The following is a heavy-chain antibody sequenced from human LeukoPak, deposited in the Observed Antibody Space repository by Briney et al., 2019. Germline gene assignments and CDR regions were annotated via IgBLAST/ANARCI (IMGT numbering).Heavy chain of an antibody. CDR3: ARDHRDIVVVPAETNYYYYGMDV. Sequence: GGSLRLSCAASGFTVSSNYMSWVRQAPGKGLEWVSVIYSGGSTYYADSVKGRFTISRDNSKNTLYLQMNSLRAEDTAVYHCARDHRDIVVVPAETNYYYYGMDVWGQGTTVTVSS. D-gene: IGHD2-2*01. CDR2: IYSGGST. CDR1: GFTVSSNY. J-gene: IGHJ6*02. V-gene: IGHV3-66*01.